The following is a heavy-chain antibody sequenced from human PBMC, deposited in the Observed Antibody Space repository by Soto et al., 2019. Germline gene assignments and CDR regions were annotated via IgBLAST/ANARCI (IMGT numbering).Heavy chain of an antibody. CDR1: GGSVSSGSYY. CDR3: ARGGYYDDSSGYSY. D-gene: IGHD3-22*01. V-gene: IGHV4-61*01. J-gene: IGHJ4*02. CDR2: IYYSGST. Sequence: SETLSLTCTVSGGSVSSGSYYWRWIRQPPGKGLEWIGYIYYSGSTNYNPSLKSRVTISVDTSKNQFSLKLSSVTAADTAVYYCARGGYYDDSSGYSYWGQGTLVTVSS.